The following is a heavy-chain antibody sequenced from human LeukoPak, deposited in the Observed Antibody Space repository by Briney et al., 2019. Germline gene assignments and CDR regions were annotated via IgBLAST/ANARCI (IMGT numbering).Heavy chain of an antibody. V-gene: IGHV4-59*01. J-gene: IGHJ5*02. D-gene: IGHD2-21*02. CDR3: ARFRGDIVVVTAILGWFDP. CDR2: IYYSGST. Sequence: SETLSLTCTVSGVSISSYYWSWIRQPPGKGLEWIAYIYYSGSTNYNPSLKSRVTISVDTSKNQFSLKLSSVTAADTAVYYCARFRGDIVVVTAILGWFDPWGQGTLVTVSS. CDR1: GVSISSYY.